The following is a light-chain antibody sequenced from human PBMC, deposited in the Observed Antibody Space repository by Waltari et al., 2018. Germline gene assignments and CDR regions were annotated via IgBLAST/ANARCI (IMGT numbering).Light chain of an antibody. CDR3: QKYESLPAT. V-gene: IGKV3-20*01. CDR2: DAS. CDR1: QSVGRS. J-gene: IGKJ1*01. Sequence: IMLTQSPGTLSLCPGERATLSCRASQSVGRSLVWYQQKPGQAPRLLIYDASRRATGIPDRFSGSGFGTDFSLTISRLEPEDFAVYYCQKYESLPATFGQGTKVEIK.